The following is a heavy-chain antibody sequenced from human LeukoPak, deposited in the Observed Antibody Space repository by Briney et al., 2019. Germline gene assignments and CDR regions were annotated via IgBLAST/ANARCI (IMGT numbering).Heavy chain of an antibody. J-gene: IGHJ4*02. CDR1: GGSISTYY. Sequence: SETLSLTCTVSGGSISTYYWTWIRQPPGKGLEWVGYIYSSGTTNYNPSLNSRVTISLDTSKNQFSLNLRSVTAADTAVYYCARVDPDSSSTLEVFDYWGQGTLVTVSS. V-gene: IGHV4-59*08. CDR2: IYSSGTT. D-gene: IGHD6-6*01. CDR3: ARVDPDSSSTLEVFDY.